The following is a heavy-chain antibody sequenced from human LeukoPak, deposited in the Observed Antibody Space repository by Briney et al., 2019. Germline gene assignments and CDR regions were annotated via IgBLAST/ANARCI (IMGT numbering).Heavy chain of an antibody. J-gene: IGHJ5*02. Sequence: SETLSLTCAVYGGSFSGYYWSWIRQPPGKGLEWIGEINHSGSTNYNPSLKSRVTISVDTSKNQSSRKLSSVTAADTAVYYCARDGKGRGYSFKIDPWGQGTLVTVSS. CDR2: INHSGST. CDR1: GGSFSGYY. CDR3: ARDGKGRGYSFKIDP. V-gene: IGHV4-34*01. D-gene: IGHD5-18*01.